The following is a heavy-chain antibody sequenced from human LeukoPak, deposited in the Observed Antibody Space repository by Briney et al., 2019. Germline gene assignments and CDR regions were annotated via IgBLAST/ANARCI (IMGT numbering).Heavy chain of an antibody. Sequence: GGSLRLSCAASGFTFSNSWMSWVRQAPGKGLEWVANIKEDGSEKYYVDSVKGRFTISRDNAKNSLYLQMNSLRAEDTAVYYCARESSSGGLDYWGQGTLVTVSS. V-gene: IGHV3-7*01. J-gene: IGHJ4*02. CDR3: ARESSSGGLDY. D-gene: IGHD6-19*01. CDR2: IKEDGSEK. CDR1: GFTFSNSW.